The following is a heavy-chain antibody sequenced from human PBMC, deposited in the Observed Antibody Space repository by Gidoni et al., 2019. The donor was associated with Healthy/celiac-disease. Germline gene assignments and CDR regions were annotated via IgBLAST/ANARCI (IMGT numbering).Heavy chain of an antibody. Sequence: QVQLVESGGGVVQPGRSLRLSCAASGFTFSSYGMHWVRQAPGKGLEWVAVIWYDGSNKYYADSVKGRFTISRDNSKNTLYLQMNSLRAEDTAVYYCARDLRDEWLGPDPIYYFDYWGQGTLVTVSS. V-gene: IGHV3-33*01. D-gene: IGHD6-19*01. J-gene: IGHJ4*02. CDR2: IWYDGSNK. CDR1: GFTFSSYG. CDR3: ARDLRDEWLGPDPIYYFDY.